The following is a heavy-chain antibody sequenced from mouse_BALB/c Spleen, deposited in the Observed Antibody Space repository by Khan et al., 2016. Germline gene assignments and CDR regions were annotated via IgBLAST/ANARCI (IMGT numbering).Heavy chain of an antibody. Sequence: EVELVESGGDLVQPGGSLRLSCATSWFTFTDYYMSWVRQPPGKALEWLGFIRNKANGYTTEYSASVKGRFTISSDNSQSILYLQMNTLRAEDSATYYCARDGYYPYAMDYWGQGTSVTVSS. J-gene: IGHJ4*01. D-gene: IGHD2-3*01. CDR3: ARDGYYPYAMDY. V-gene: IGHV7-3*02. CDR2: IRNKANGYTT. CDR1: WFTFTDYY.